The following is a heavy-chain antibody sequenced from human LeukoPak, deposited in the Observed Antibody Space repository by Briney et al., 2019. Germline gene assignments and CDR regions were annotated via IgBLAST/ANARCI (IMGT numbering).Heavy chain of an antibody. Sequence: PGGSLRLSCAASGFTFSDYSMSWIRQAPGKGLEWVSYIRSSGNTIYYADSVKGRFTISRDNAKNSLYLQMNSLRAEDTAVYYCARGGYFDWYWYFDLWGRGTLVTVSS. V-gene: IGHV3-11*04. CDR1: GFTFSDYS. J-gene: IGHJ2*01. D-gene: IGHD3-9*01. CDR3: ARGGYFDWYWYFDL. CDR2: IRSSGNTI.